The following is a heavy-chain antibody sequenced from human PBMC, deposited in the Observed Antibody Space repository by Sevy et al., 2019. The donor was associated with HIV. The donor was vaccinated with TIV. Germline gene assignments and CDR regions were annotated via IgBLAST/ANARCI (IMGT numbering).Heavy chain of an antibody. D-gene: IGHD6-19*01. J-gene: IGHJ4*02. CDR1: GFTFSSYA. CDR3: AKDGGYSSGWYAFFDY. Sequence: GGSLRLSCAASGFTFSSYAMSWVRQAPGKGLEWVSAISGSGGSTYYAYSVKGRFTISRDNSKNTLYLQMNSLRAEDTAVYYCAKDGGYSSGWYAFFDYWGQGTLVTISS. V-gene: IGHV3-23*01. CDR2: ISGSGGST.